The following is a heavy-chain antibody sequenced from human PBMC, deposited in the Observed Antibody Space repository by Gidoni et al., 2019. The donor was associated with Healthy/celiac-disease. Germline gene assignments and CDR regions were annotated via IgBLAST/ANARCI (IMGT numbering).Heavy chain of an antibody. CDR3: ARDWYRFRSSSTTIDY. D-gene: IGHD6-6*01. J-gene: IGHJ4*02. V-gene: IGHV3-33*01. CDR2: IWYDGSNK. Sequence: APGKGLAWVAVIWYDGSNKYYADSVKGRFTISRDNSKNTLYLQMNSLRAEDTAVYYCARDWYRFRSSSTTIDYWGQGTLVTVSS.